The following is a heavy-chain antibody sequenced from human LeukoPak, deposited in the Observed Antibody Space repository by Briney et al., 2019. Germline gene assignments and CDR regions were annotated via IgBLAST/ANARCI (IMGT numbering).Heavy chain of an antibody. V-gene: IGHV3-30-3*01. Sequence: GGSLRLSCAASGFTFSSYAMHWVRQAPGKGLEWVAVISYDGSKKFHADSVKGRFSISRDNSKNTLYLQMNSLRAEDTAVYYCARHKQWLVLGDEGGIDYWGQGTLVTASS. CDR1: GFTFSSYA. CDR2: ISYDGSKK. J-gene: IGHJ4*02. D-gene: IGHD6-19*01. CDR3: ARHKQWLVLGDEGGIDY.